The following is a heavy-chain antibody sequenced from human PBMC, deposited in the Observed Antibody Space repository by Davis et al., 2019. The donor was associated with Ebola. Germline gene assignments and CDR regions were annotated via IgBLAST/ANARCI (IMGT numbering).Heavy chain of an antibody. CDR3: VRVGVATFDY. D-gene: IGHD5-12*01. CDR2: IYYSGST. V-gene: IGHV4-59*08. J-gene: IGHJ4*02. Sequence: MPSETLSLTCTVSGGSISSYYWSWIRQPPGQGLGWNGYIYYSGSTNYNPSLKSRVTISVNTSKNQISLKLTSVTAADTAVYYCVRVGVATFDYWGQGTPVTVSS. CDR1: GGSISSYY.